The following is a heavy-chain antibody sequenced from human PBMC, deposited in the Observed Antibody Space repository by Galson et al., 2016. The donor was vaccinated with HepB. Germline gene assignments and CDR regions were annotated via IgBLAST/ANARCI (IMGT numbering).Heavy chain of an antibody. J-gene: IGHJ4*02. D-gene: IGHD3-3*01. Sequence: SLRLSCAASEFTFSHYAMSWVRQAPGKGLEWISGISASDGRTLYADTVKGRFTISRDNSKNTLYLLMNSLGVEDPAVYYCARAVAGGFRSGYDYWGQGSPVTVSS. V-gene: IGHV3-23*01. CDR2: ISASDGRT. CDR3: ARAVAGGFRSGYDY. CDR1: EFTFSHYA.